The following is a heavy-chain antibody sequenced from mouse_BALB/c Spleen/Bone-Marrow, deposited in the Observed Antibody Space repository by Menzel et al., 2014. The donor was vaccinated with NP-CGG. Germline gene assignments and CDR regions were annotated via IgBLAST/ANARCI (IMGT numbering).Heavy chain of an antibody. CDR1: GYTFTSYW. Sequence: VQLQQSGAELVRPGASVKLSCKASGYTFTSYWINWVRQRPGQGLEWIGNIYPSDNYTNYNQKFKDKATLTVDKSSSTAHMQLSSPTSEDSAVYYCSRTYEYFDYWGQGTTLTVSS. CDR2: IYPSDNYT. D-gene: IGHD2-3*01. CDR3: SRTYEYFDY. V-gene: IGHV1-69*02. J-gene: IGHJ2*01.